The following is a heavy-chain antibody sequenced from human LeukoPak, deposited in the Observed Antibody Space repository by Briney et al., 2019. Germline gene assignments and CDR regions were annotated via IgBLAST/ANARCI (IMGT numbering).Heavy chain of an antibody. D-gene: IGHD3-22*01. CDR2: IYYSGST. V-gene: IGHV4-59*01. Sequence: SETLSLTCTVSGGSISSYYWSWIRQPPGKGLEWIGYIYYSGSTNYNPSLKSRVTISEDTSKNQFSLKLSSVTAADTAVYYCARDSPTNYDSSGYGAFDIWGQGTMVTVSS. CDR1: GGSISSYY. J-gene: IGHJ3*02. CDR3: ARDSPTNYDSSGYGAFDI.